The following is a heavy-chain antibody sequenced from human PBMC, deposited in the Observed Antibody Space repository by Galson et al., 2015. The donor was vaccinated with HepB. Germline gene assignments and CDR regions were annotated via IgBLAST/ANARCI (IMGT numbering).Heavy chain of an antibody. CDR3: ARDDEYYYGSGSWGPSKGFDP. CDR2: ISYDGSNK. CDR1: GFTFSSYA. D-gene: IGHD3-10*01. V-gene: IGHV3-30*04. Sequence: SLRLSCAASGFTFSSYAMHWVRQAPGKGLEWVAVISYDGSNKYYADSVKGRFTISRDNSKSTLYLQMNSLRAEDTAVYYCARDDEYYYGSGSWGPSKGFDPWGQGTLVTVSS. J-gene: IGHJ5*02.